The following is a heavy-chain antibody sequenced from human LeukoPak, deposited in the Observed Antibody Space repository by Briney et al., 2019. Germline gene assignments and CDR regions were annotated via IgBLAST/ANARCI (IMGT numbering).Heavy chain of an antibody. Sequence: SETLSLTCAVSGGSITSTNWWTWVRQPPGKGLEWIGEIYHSGKANYNPSLKSRVTISVDKSKNQFSLNMTSVTAADTAVYYCATHSRAGSGGSENAFEIWGQGTMVTVSS. J-gene: IGHJ3*02. CDR2: IYHSGKA. CDR3: ATHSRAGSGGSENAFEI. D-gene: IGHD5-12*01. V-gene: IGHV4-4*02. CDR1: GGSITSTNW.